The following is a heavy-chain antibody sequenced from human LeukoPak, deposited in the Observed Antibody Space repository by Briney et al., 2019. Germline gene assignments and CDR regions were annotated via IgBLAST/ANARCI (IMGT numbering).Heavy chain of an antibody. D-gene: IGHD3-10*01. CDR2: MNPNSGNT. Sequence: GASVKVSCKASGYTFTSYDINWVRQATGQGLEWMGWMNPNSGNTGYAQKFQGRVTMTRNTSISTAYMELSSLRSEDTAGYYCARGAPDSGSYYGWPGVYYYYYMDVWGKGTTVTVSS. CDR3: ARGAPDSGSYYGWPGVYYYYYMDV. CDR1: GYTFTSYD. J-gene: IGHJ6*03. V-gene: IGHV1-8*01.